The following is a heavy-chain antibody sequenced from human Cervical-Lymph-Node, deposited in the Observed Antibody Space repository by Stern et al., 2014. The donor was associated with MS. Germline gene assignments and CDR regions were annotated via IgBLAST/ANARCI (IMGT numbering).Heavy chain of an antibody. CDR3: ARGLLGSENAFDI. V-gene: IGHV1-18*01. D-gene: IGHD2-15*01. J-gene: IGHJ3*02. CDR1: GYTFTSYG. CDR2: ISAYNVIA. Sequence: QVQLVQSGAEVKKPGASVKVSCKASGYTFTSYGISWVRQAPGRGLEWLGWISAYNVIANYAQKLQGRVTMTTDTSTSTAYMELRSRRSDDTAVYYWARGLLGSENAFDIWGQGTMVTVSS.